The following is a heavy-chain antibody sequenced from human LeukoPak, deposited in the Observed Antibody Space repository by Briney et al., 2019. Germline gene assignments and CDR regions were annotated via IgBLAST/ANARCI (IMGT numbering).Heavy chain of an antibody. CDR3: ARLPGLYGDYDYYYYGMDV. CDR2: IYYSGST. V-gene: IGHV4-39*07. J-gene: IGHJ6*02. Sequence: SETLSLTCTVSGGSISSSSYYWGWIRQPPGKGLEWVGSIYYSGSTYYNPSLKSRVTISVDTSKNQFSLKLSSVTAADTAVYYCARLPGLYGDYDYYYYGMDVWGQGTTVTVSS. CDR1: GGSISSSSYY. D-gene: IGHD4-17*01.